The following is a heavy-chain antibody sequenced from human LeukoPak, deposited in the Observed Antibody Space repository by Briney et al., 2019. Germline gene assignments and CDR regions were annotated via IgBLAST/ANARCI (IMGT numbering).Heavy chain of an antibody. CDR2: IIPIFGTA. V-gene: IGHV1-69*13. CDR3: ARHIVVVPAAIEGSYYYYGMDV. CDR1: GGTFSSHA. D-gene: IGHD2-2*02. J-gene: IGHJ6*02. Sequence: ASVKVSCKASGGTFSSHAINWVRQAPGQGLEWMGGIIPIFGTANYAQNFQGRVTIIADESTSTAYMELSSLRSEDTAVYYCARHIVVVPAAIEGSYYYYGMDVWGQGTTVTVSS.